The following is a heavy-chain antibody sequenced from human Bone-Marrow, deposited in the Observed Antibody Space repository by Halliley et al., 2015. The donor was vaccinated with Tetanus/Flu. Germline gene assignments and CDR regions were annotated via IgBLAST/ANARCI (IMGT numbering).Heavy chain of an antibody. CDR1: GDSVSSNSAA. CDR2: TYYRSKWYN. CDR3: TRRNSGSRGLWFDP. D-gene: IGHD1-26*01. Sequence: TLSLTCAISGDSVSSNSAAWNWIRQSPSRGLEWLGRTYYRSKWYNDYAVSVKSRITINPDTSENQISLQLNSVTPEDTAVYYCTRRNSGSRGLWFDPWGQGTLVTVSS. J-gene: IGHJ5*02. V-gene: IGHV6-1*01.